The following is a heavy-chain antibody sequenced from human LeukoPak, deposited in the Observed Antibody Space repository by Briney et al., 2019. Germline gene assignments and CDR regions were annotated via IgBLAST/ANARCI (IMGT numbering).Heavy chain of an antibody. J-gene: IGHJ4*02. CDR3: ARGEIDYYDSSGYFSHFDY. CDR2: IYSSGNT. D-gene: IGHD3-22*01. Sequence: SETLSLTCSVSGGSISSYYWSWIRQPPGQGLEWIGYIYSSGNTNYNPSLKSRVTISVDTSKNQFSLKLSSVTAADTAVYYCARGEIDYYDSSGYFSHFDYWGQGTLVTVSS. V-gene: IGHV4-59*08. CDR1: GGSISSYY.